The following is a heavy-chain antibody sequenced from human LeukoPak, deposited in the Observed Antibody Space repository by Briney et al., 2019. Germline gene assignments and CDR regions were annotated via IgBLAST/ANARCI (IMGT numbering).Heavy chain of an antibody. D-gene: IGHD2-2*01. CDR3: ARRCSSTSCYSGFAAFDI. Sequence: GGSLRLSCAASGFTFSSYSMNWVRQAPGKGLEWVSYISSISSTIYYADSVKGRFTISRDNAKNSLYLQTNSLRAEDTAVYYCARRCSSTSCYSGFAAFDIWGQGTMVTVSS. CDR1: GFTFSSYS. V-gene: IGHV3-48*01. CDR2: ISSISSTI. J-gene: IGHJ3*02.